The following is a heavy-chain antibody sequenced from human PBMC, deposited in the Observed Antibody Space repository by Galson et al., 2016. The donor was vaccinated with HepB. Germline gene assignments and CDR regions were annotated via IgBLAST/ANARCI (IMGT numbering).Heavy chain of an antibody. J-gene: IGHJ2*01. Sequence: SVKVSCKASGGTFGTHTVGWVRQAPGQGLEWVGGIVPALGVSNSAQTLQDRVKFAPDESTATVFMELARLKSEDTAVYYCARVTGGDWWYFDLWGQGTQVLVS. CDR2: IVPALGVS. CDR3: ARVTGGDWWYFDL. V-gene: IGHV1-69*13. D-gene: IGHD2-21*02. CDR1: GGTFGTHT.